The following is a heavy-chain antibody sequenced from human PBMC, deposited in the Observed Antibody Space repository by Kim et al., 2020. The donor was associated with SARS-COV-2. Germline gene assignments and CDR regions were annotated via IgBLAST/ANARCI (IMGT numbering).Heavy chain of an antibody. J-gene: IGHJ5*01. CDR3: AKGEGYYDRSGYFDY. V-gene: IGHV3-30*18. CDR1: GFTFSSYG. D-gene: IGHD3-22*01. Sequence: GGSLRLSCAASGFTFSSYGMHWVRQAPGKGLEWVAVISYDGSNKYYADSVKGRFTISRDNSKNTLYLQMNSLRVEDTAVYYCAKGEGYYDRSGYFDYWG. CDR2: ISYDGSNK.